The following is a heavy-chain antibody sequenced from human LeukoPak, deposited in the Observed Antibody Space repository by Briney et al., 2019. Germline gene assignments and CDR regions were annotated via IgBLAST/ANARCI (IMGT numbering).Heavy chain of an antibody. CDR3: ARDPDY. J-gene: IGHJ4*02. Sequence: SETLSLTCTVSGGSISSGSYYWSWIRQPAGKGLEWIGRIYTSGSTNYNPSLKSRVTISVDTSKNQFSLKLSSVTAADTAVYYCARDPDYWGQGTLVTVSS. CDR1: GGSISSGSYY. CDR2: IYTSGST. V-gene: IGHV4-61*02.